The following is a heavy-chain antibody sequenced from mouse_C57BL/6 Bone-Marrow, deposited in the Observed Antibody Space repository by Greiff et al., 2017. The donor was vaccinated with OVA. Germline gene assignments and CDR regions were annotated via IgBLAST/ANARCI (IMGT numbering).Heavy chain of an antibody. CDR2: ISDGGSYT. CDR3: AREGAYYSNYGDY. V-gene: IGHV5-4*01. CDR1: GFTFSSYA. D-gene: IGHD2-5*01. Sequence: VQLKESGGGLVKPGGSLKLSCAASGFTFSSYALSWVRQTLEKRLEWVATISDGGSYTYYPDNVKGRFTISRDNAKNNLYLQMSHLKSEDTAMYYCAREGAYYSNYGDYWGQGTSVTVSS. J-gene: IGHJ4*01.